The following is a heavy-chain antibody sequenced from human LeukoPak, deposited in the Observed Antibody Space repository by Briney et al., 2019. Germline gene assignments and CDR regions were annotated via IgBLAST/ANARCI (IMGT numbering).Heavy chain of an antibody. D-gene: IGHD2-15*01. CDR3: ARVGCTGGSCYGWFDP. CDR2: INPNSGGT. CDR1: GYIFTDYY. J-gene: IGHJ5*02. Sequence: GASVKVSCKASGYIFTDYYMHWVRQAPGQGLEWMGWINPNSGGTNSAKKFQGRVTMTRDTSISTAYMELSRLRSDDTAVYYCARVGCTGGSCYGWFDPWGQGTLVTVSS. V-gene: IGHV1-2*02.